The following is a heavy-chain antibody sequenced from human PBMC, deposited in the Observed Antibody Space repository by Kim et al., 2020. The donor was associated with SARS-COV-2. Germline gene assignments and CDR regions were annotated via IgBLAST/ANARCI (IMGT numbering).Heavy chain of an antibody. D-gene: IGHD6-19*01. CDR1: GGSISSYY. J-gene: IGHJ6*02. Sequence: SETLSLTCTVSGGSISSYYWSWIRQPAGKGLEWIGRIYTSGSTNYNPSLKSRVTMSVDTSKNQFSLKLSSVTAADTAVYYCARLAVAGPMISNMDVWGQGTTVTVSS. CDR2: IYTSGST. V-gene: IGHV4-4*07. CDR3: ARLAVAGPMISNMDV.